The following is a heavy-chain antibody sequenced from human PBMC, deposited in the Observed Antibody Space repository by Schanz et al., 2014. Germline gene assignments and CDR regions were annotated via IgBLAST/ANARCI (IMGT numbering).Heavy chain of an antibody. V-gene: IGHV1-18*01. Sequence: QVQLVQSGAEVKKPGSSVTVSCKASRSTFSSYTISWVRQAPGQGLEWMGWISAYNGNTNYAQKLQGRVTMTTDTSTSTAYMELRSLRSEDTAVYYCARSGSSNWYFFDYWGQGTLVTVSS. CDR2: ISAYNGNT. D-gene: IGHD6-13*01. CDR3: ARSGSSNWYFFDY. CDR1: RSTFSSYT. J-gene: IGHJ4*02.